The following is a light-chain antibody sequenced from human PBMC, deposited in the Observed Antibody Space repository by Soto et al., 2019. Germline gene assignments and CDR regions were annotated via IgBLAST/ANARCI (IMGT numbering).Light chain of an antibody. CDR1: QTACSNC. CDR3: QQYGGSPGFT. J-gene: IGKJ3*01. V-gene: IGKV3-20*01. Sequence: EIVLTQSPGTLSLSPGERATLSCRASQTACSNCLAWYQQKPGQAPRLLISGASNRATGIPDRFSGSGSGTDFTLTISRLEPEDFAVYYYQQYGGSPGFTFGPGTRVDIK. CDR2: GAS.